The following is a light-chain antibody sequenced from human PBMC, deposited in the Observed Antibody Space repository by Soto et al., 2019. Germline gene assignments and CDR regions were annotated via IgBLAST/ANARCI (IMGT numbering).Light chain of an antibody. V-gene: IGKV3D-15*01. CDR3: QQYNNWPT. Sequence: EILLTQSPGTLSLSPGERATLSCRASQSVGSSLAWYQQKTGQAPRLLISGASSRATGIPDRLSGSGSGTEFTLTIRSLQSEDFAVYYCQQYNNWPTFGQGTKVDIK. CDR2: GAS. CDR1: QSVGSS. J-gene: IGKJ1*01.